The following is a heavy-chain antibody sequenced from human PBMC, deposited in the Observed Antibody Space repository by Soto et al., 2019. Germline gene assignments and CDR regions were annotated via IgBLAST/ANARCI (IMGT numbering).Heavy chain of an antibody. D-gene: IGHD6-13*01. J-gene: IGHJ4*02. Sequence: SSETLSLTCAVSGGSISSSNWWSWVRQPPGKGLEWIGEIYHSGSTNYNPSLKSRVTISVDKSKNQFSLKLSSVTAADTAVYYCAGGYSSSWYAAGNWGQGTLVTVSS. V-gene: IGHV4-4*02. CDR2: IYHSGST. CDR1: GGSISSSNW. CDR3: AGGYSSSWYAAGN.